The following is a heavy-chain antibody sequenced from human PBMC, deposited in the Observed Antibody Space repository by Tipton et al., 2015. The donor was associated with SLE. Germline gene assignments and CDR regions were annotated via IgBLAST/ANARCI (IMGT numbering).Heavy chain of an antibody. Sequence: QLVQSGAEVKKSGASVKVSCKTSRYTFTTYDFNWVRQASGQGLEWMGWVNPTSGDTGYAQKFQGRVTMTRNTSISTVYMELSSLRSEDTAVYYCARVGSSGYYYSRNYDYMDVWGKGTTVTVSS. CDR1: RYTFTTYD. V-gene: IGHV1-8*01. D-gene: IGHD3-22*01. J-gene: IGHJ6*03. CDR3: ARVGSSGYYYSRNYDYMDV. CDR2: VNPTSGDT.